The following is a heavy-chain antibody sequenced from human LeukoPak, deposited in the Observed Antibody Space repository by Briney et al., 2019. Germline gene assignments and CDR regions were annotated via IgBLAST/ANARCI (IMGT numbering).Heavy chain of an antibody. CDR1: GFTFSRSW. CDR2: IKEDGSDK. D-gene: IGHD3-3*02. Sequence: VGSLRLSCTASGFTFSRSWMTWGRQAPGKRLEWVADIKEDGSDKYYGDSVKGRFTISRDNAKNSVYLQMNSLSPEDTAIYFCATLAFASWGRGTLVTVSS. V-gene: IGHV3-7*01. CDR3: ATLAFAS. J-gene: IGHJ4*02.